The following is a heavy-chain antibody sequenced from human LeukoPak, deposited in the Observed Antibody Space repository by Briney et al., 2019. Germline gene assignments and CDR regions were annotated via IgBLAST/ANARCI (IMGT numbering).Heavy chain of an antibody. CDR2: IYYSGST. CDR3: ARDGAGSGYSFDY. J-gene: IGHJ4*02. Sequence: SETLSLTCTVSGGSITSSSYYWGWIRQPPGKGLEWIGTIYYSGSTCYNPSLKSRITMSLDTSKNQFSLKLSSVTAADTAIYYCARDGAGSGYSFDYWGLGILVTVSS. CDR1: GGSITSSSYY. V-gene: IGHV4-39*02. D-gene: IGHD3-22*01.